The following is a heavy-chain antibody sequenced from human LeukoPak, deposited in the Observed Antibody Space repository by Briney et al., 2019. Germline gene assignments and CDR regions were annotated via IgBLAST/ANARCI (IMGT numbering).Heavy chain of an antibody. CDR1: GLTFSSYA. CDR2: ISGSGGST. Sequence: GWSLRLSCAASGLTFSSYAVSWVRQAPGKGLEWVSAISGSGGSTYYADSVKGRVTISRDNSMNPLYLQMNSLRAEDTAVYYCAKDPSLLLWFGEYENWGQGTLVTVSS. CDR3: AKDPSLLLWFGEYEN. V-gene: IGHV3-23*01. D-gene: IGHD3-10*01. J-gene: IGHJ4*02.